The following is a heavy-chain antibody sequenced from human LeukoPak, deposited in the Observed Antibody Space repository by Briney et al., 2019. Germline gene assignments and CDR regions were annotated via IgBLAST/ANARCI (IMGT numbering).Heavy chain of an antibody. CDR3: ARVGCSSTSCYYYYGMDV. D-gene: IGHD2-2*01. CDR2: INHSGST. Sequence: SETLSLTCAVYGGSFSGYYWSWIRQPPGKGLEWIGGINHSGSTNYNPSLKSRVTISVDTSKNQFSLKLSSVTAADTAVYYCARVGCSSTSCYYYYGMDVWGQGTTVTVSS. J-gene: IGHJ6*02. V-gene: IGHV4-34*01. CDR1: GGSFSGYY.